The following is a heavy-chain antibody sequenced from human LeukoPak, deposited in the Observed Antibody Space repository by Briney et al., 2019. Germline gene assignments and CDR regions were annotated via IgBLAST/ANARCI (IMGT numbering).Heavy chain of an antibody. CDR3: ARGRTDDYGDYFDY. CDR2: IYSGGDT. D-gene: IGHD4-17*01. CDR1: GFTASNKY. J-gene: IGHJ4*02. V-gene: IGHV3-66*01. Sequence: GGSLRLSCAASGFTASNKYMSWVRQAPGKGLEWVSVIYSGGDTYYADSVKGRFTISRDNSKNTLYLQMNSLRAEDTAVYYCARGRTDDYGDYFDYWGQGTLVTVSS.